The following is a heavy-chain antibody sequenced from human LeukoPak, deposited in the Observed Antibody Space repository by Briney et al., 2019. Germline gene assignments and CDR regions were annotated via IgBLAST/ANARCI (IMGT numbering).Heavy chain of an antibody. CDR2: INHSGST. V-gene: IGHV4-34*01. D-gene: IGHD6-19*01. J-gene: IGHJ3*02. Sequence: SETLSLTCAVYGGSFSGYYWSWIRQPPGKGLEWIGEINHSGSTNYNPSLKSRVTISVDTSKNQFSLKLSSVTAADTAVYYCARGGYSRGWYSNDAFDIWGQGTMVTVSS. CDR3: ARGGYSRGWYSNDAFDI. CDR1: GGSFSGYY.